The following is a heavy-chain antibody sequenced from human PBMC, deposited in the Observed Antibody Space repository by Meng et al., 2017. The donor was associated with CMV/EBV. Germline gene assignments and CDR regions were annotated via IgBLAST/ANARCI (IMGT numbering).Heavy chain of an antibody. CDR3: ASAGSSSRLGYCTNGVCRRPLPYYYYGMDV. Sequence: SETLSLTCTVSGGSVSSGSYYWSWIRQPPGKGLEWIGYIYYSGSTNYNPSLKSRVTISVDTSKNQFSLKLSSVTAADTAVYYCASAGSSSRLGYCTNGVCRRPLPYYYYGMDVWGQGTTVTVSS. CDR2: IYYSGST. D-gene: IGHD2-8*01. J-gene: IGHJ6*02. V-gene: IGHV4-61*01. CDR1: GGSVSSGSYY.